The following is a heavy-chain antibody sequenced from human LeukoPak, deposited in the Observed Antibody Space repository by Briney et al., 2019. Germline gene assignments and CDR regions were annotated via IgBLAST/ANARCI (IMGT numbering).Heavy chain of an antibody. CDR2: INPTSGDT. Sequence: ASVKVSFKASGYSFSAYYIHWVRQAPGQGLEWMGWINPTSGDTNYAQKFQDRVTLTRDTSISTAYMELTNLRSDDTVVYFCARPNGDFYNWFDTWGQGTLGTVSS. CDR1: GYSFSAYY. CDR3: ARPNGDFYNWFDT. V-gene: IGHV1-2*01. J-gene: IGHJ5*02. D-gene: IGHD2-21*02.